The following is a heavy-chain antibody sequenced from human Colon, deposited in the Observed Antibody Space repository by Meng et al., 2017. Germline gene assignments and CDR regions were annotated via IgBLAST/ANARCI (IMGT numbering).Heavy chain of an antibody. Sequence: VLGNPSGTLSIPCAVSGGSFTNDNGWGWVRHPQGKGREWIGEIFQAGNTNYNPSLKSRVTISLDKSKNQFSLTLTSVTAADTAVYYCARDFHSTMTVFDSWGQGTLVTVSS. J-gene: IGHJ4*02. D-gene: IGHD3-22*01. V-gene: IGHV4-4*02. CDR3: ARDFHSTMTVFDS. CDR2: IFQAGNT. CDR1: GGSFTNDNG.